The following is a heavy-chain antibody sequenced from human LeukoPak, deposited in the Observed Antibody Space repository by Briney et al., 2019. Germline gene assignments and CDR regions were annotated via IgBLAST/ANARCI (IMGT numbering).Heavy chain of an antibody. D-gene: IGHD6-19*01. CDR3: AKAVLQWLVLFYFDY. V-gene: IGHV3-23*01. Sequence: GGSLRLSCAASGFTFSSYAMSWVRQAPGKGLEWVSAISGSGGSTYYADSVKGRFTISRDNSKNTLYLQINSLRAEDTAVYYCAKAVLQWLVLFYFDYWGQGTLVTVSS. CDR1: GFTFSSYA. J-gene: IGHJ4*02. CDR2: ISGSGGST.